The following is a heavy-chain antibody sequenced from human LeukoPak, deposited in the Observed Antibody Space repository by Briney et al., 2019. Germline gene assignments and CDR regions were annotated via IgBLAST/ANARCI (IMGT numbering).Heavy chain of an antibody. CDR2: IKTDGSTT. J-gene: IGHJ4*02. Sequence: GGSLRLSCAVSGFTFSSYWMHWVRQAPGKGLVWVSHIKTDGSTTAYADSVKGRFTISRDNAKNTLYLQMNSLRAEDTGVYYCARGPNSNWSGLDFWGQGTLLTVSS. D-gene: IGHD6-6*01. CDR3: ARGPNSNWSGLDF. CDR1: GFTFSSYW. V-gene: IGHV3-74*01.